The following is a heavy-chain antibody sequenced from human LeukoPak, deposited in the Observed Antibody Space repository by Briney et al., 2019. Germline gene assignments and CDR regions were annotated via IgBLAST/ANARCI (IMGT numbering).Heavy chain of an antibody. Sequence: PSETLSLTCTVSGGSISSSSYYWGWIRQPPGKGLEWIGSVYYSGSSYHNPSLKSRVTISVDTSKNQFSLKLSSVTAADTAVYYCARLRRYYGSGSYQIIAYRYYYMDVWGKGTTVTISS. D-gene: IGHD3-10*01. CDR3: ARLRRYYGSGSYQIIAYRYYYMDV. CDR1: GGSISSSSYY. V-gene: IGHV4-39*01. CDR2: VYYSGSS. J-gene: IGHJ6*03.